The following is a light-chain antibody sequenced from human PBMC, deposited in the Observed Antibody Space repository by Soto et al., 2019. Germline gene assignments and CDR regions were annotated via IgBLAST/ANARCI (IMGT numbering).Light chain of an antibody. CDR2: DAS. V-gene: IGKV1D-12*01. CDR1: QGIRXW. J-gene: IGKJ5*01. Sequence: DIQMTQSPSSVXXSVGDRVTITCRASQGIRXWLAWYQQKPGKAPKLLIYDASSLQSGVPSRFSGSGSGTDFTLTISXLQPXXXXXXXXXXXNSFPITFGQGTRLEIK. CDR3: XXXNSFPIT.